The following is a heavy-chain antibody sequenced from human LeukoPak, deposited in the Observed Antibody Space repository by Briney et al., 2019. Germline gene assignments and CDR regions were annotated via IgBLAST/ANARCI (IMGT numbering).Heavy chain of an antibody. CDR3: ARSAAAGFDY. J-gene: IGHJ4*02. CDR1: GFTFSIYW. Sequence: PGGSLRLSCAASGFTFSIYWMSWVRQAPGKGLEWVANIKQDGSEKYYVDSVKGRFTISRDNAKNSLYLQMNSLRAEDTAVYYCARSAAAGFDYWGQGTLVTVSS. D-gene: IGHD6-13*01. V-gene: IGHV3-7*01. CDR2: IKQDGSEK.